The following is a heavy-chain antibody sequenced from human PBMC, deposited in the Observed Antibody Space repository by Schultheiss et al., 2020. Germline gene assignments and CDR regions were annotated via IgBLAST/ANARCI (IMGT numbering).Heavy chain of an antibody. J-gene: IGHJ4*02. V-gene: IGHV4-34*09. CDR3: ARLNWNYNYFDY. CDR2: INHSGST. CDR1: GSNIYGYY. D-gene: IGHD1-7*01. Sequence: SQPLSLTCRVYGSNIYGYYWSWVRQPPGKGLEWIGEINHSGSTNYNPSLKSRVTISVDTSKNQFSLKLSSVTAADTAVYYCARLNWNYNYFDYWGQGTLVTVAS.